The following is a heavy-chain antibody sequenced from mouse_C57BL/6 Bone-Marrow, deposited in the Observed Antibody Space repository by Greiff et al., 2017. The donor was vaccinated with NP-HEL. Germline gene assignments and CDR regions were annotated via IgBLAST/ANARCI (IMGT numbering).Heavy chain of an antibody. D-gene: IGHD1-1*01. CDR2: IHPNSGST. J-gene: IGHJ4*01. V-gene: IGHV1-64*01. CDR3: ARQGFYYYGTLYAMDY. CDR1: GYTFTSYW. Sequence: QVQLQQPGAELVKPGASVKLSCKASGYTFTSYWMHWVKQRPGQGLEWIGMIHPNSGSTNYNEKFKSKATLTVDKSSSTAYMQLSSLTSEDSAVYYCARQGFYYYGTLYAMDYWGQGTSVTVSS.